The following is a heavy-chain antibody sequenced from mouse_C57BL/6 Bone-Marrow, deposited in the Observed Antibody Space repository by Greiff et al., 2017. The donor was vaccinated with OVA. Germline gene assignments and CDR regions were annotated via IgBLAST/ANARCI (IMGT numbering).Heavy chain of an antibody. J-gene: IGHJ3*01. Sequence: VQLQQSGAELVKPGASVKLSCTASGFNIKDYYMHWVKQRTEQGLEWIGRIDPEDGATKYAPKFQGKATITADTSSNTAYLQLSSLTSEDTAVDDCARSDYDGSSPGCAYWGQGTLVTVSA. D-gene: IGHD1-1*01. CDR2: IDPEDGAT. CDR3: ARSDYDGSSPGCAY. V-gene: IGHV14-2*01. CDR1: GFNIKDYY.